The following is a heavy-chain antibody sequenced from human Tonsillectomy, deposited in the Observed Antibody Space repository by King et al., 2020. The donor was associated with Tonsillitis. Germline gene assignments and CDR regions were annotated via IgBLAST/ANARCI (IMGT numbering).Heavy chain of an antibody. V-gene: IGHV3-23*04. J-gene: IGHJ4*01. CDR1: GFTFYSYA. Sequence: VQLVESGGGLVQPGGSLRLSCAASGFTFYSYAMSWVRQAPGKGLEWVSGVSGSGGSTYYADSVKGRVTISRDNSKNTLYLQMNSLRVEDTAVYYCAKDRNSGSPSYFDNWGHGTLVTVSS. D-gene: IGHD1-26*01. CDR3: AKDRNSGSPSYFDN. CDR2: VSGSGGST.